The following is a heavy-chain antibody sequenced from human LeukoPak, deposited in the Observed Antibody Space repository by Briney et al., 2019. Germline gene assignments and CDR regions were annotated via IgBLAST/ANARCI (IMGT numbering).Heavy chain of an antibody. J-gene: IGHJ4*02. CDR3: ARDLYNYGHLGPLHS. CDR1: GFTFSNYA. V-gene: IGHV3-30*04. CDR2: ISYDRTTK. Sequence: GGSLRLSCEASGFTFSNYAIHWVRQAPGKGLEWVTVISYDRTTKYYADSVKGRFTISRDNAKNTLYLQMNSLTADDTAVYYCARDLYNYGHLGPLHSWGQGTLVTVSS. D-gene: IGHD5-18*01.